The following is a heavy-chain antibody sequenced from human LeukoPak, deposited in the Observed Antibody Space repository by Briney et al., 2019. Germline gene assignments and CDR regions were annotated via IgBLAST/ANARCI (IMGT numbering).Heavy chain of an antibody. Sequence: SETLSLTCAVTGNSISSDYYWGWIRQPPGKGLQWIGSIYHTGSTYYTPSLKSRVTISVDTSKNRFSLKLSSVTAADTAVYYCAGRYDSNGYYFYWGQGALVTVSS. V-gene: IGHV4-38-2*01. D-gene: IGHD3-22*01. J-gene: IGHJ4*02. CDR1: GNSISSDYY. CDR3: AGRYDSNGYYFY. CDR2: IYHTGST.